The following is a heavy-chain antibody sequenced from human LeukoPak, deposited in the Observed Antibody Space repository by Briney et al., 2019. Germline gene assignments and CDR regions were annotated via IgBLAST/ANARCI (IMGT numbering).Heavy chain of an antibody. CDR2: IYYSGST. Sequence: SETLSLTCTVSGGSISSYYWSWIRQPPGKGLEWIGYIYYSGSTNYNPSLKSRVTISVDTSKNQLSLILTSVTAADTAVYYCARGPYSSDAGYWGQGTLVTVSS. D-gene: IGHD6-25*01. V-gene: IGHV4-59*12. CDR1: GGSISSYY. J-gene: IGHJ4*02. CDR3: ARGPYSSDAGY.